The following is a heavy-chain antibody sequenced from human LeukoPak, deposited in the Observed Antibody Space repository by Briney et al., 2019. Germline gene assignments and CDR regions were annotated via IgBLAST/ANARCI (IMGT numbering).Heavy chain of an antibody. J-gene: IGHJ6*03. CDR1: GYTFTSYD. Sequence: ASVKVSCKASGYTFTSYDINWVRQATGQGLEWMGWMNPNSGDTTYAQKFQGRVTMTTNTSISTAYMELSSLRSEDTAVYYCAKAAAGTLWSFAYYYYYYMDVWGKGTTVTVSS. V-gene: IGHV1-8*02. CDR3: AKAAAGTLWSFAYYYYYYMDV. CDR2: MNPNSGDT. D-gene: IGHD6-13*01.